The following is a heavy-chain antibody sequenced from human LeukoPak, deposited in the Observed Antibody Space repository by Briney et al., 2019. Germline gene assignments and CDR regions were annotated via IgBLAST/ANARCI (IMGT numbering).Heavy chain of an antibody. Sequence: NPSETLSLTCTVSGGSISSGGYYWNWIRQLPTEGLEWIGHIYYTGRTTYNPFVKSRVSISADTSKNQFSLKLNSVTVADTAVYFCASAPLGNSFGYMAYWGQGALVTVSS. J-gene: IGHJ4*02. CDR3: ASAPLGNSFGYMAY. D-gene: IGHD5-18*01. V-gene: IGHV4-31*03. CDR1: GGSISSGGYY. CDR2: IYYTGRT.